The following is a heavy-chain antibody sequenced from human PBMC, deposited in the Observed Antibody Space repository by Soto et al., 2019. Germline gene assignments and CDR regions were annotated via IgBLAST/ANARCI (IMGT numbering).Heavy chain of an antibody. D-gene: IGHD3-22*01. CDR1: GYTFTGYY. CDR3: AKTYDGSGQPSHWFGP. Sequence: ASVKVSCKASGYTFTGYYIHWVRQAPGQGLEWVGWINPKTGATNFAQRFQGRVTMTRDTSITTAYVDLSSLTSDDTATYYCAKTYDGSGQPSHWFGPWGQGTPVTVSS. V-gene: IGHV1-2*02. CDR2: INPKTGAT. J-gene: IGHJ5*02.